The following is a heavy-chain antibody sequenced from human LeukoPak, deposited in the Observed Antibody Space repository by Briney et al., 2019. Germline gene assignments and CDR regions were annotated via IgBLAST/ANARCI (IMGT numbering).Heavy chain of an antibody. CDR2: INAGNGNT. Sequence: ASVKVSCKASGYTFTGYAMHWVRQAPGQRLEWMGWINAGNGNTKYSQKFQGRVTITRDTSASTAYMELSSLRSEDTAVYYCARDSYSSGWYDYWGQGTLVTVSS. D-gene: IGHD6-19*01. CDR3: ARDSYSSGWYDY. CDR1: GYTFTGYA. V-gene: IGHV1-3*01. J-gene: IGHJ4*02.